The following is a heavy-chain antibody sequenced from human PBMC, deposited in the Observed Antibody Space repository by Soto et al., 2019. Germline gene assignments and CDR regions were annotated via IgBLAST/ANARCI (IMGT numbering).Heavy chain of an antibody. CDR1: GFTFGSYF. V-gene: IGHV3-23*01. CDR3: AKDLHWYGMDV. Sequence: EVQLLESGGGLVQPGESLRLSCAASGFTFGSYFMNWVRQAPGKGPEWVSDINKDGGRTHYADSVRGRFTISRDNSRNTLYLQMNSLRAEDTALYYCAKDLHWYGMDVWGQGTTVTVSS. D-gene: IGHD1-1*01. J-gene: IGHJ6*02. CDR2: INKDGGRT.